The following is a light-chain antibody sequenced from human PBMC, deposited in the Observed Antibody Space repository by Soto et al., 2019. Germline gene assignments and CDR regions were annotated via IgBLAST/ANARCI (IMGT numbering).Light chain of an antibody. CDR3: HQADRIHLT. V-gene: IGKV1-12*01. Sequence: DIQMTQSPSFVSASVGDRVTITCRASQDISKWLAWYQQKPGIAPKILIFAASTLQRGVPSRFSVSGSGTDFTLTISSLQPEDSAPYYFHQADRIHLTFGGGTQVDVK. CDR1: QDISKW. CDR2: AAS. J-gene: IGKJ4*01.